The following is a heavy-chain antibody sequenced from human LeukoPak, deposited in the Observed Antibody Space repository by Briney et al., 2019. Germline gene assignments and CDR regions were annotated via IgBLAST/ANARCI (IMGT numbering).Heavy chain of an antibody. CDR2: ISSSGSTI. CDR3: ARSATYYYDSSGYYYDY. J-gene: IGHJ4*02. D-gene: IGHD3-22*01. CDR1: GFTFSSYE. Sequence: GGSLRLSCAASGFTFSSYEMNWVRQAPGKGLEWVSYISSSGSTIYYADSVKGRFTISRVNAKNSLYLQMNSLRAEDTAVYYCARSATYYYDSSGYYYDYWGQGTLVTVSS. V-gene: IGHV3-48*03.